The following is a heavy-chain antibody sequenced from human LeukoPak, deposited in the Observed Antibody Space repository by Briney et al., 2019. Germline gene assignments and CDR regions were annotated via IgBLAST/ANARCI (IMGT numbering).Heavy chain of an antibody. CDR3: ARDLYENYYDSSGYGDAFDI. Sequence: GGSLRLSCAVSGFTFDDYGMSWVRQAPGKGLEWVSGINWNGGSTGYADSVKGRFTISRDNAKNSLYLQMNSLRAEDTALYYCARDLYENYYDSSGYGDAFDIWGQGTMVTVSS. D-gene: IGHD3-22*01. J-gene: IGHJ3*02. CDR2: INWNGGST. V-gene: IGHV3-20*04. CDR1: GFTFDDYG.